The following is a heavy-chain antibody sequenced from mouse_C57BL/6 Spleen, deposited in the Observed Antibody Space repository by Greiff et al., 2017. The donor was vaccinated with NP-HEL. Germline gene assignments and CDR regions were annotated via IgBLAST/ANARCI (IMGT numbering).Heavy chain of an antibody. D-gene: IGHD2-2*01. Sequence: EVKLMESGPELVKPGASVKISCKASGYSFTGYYMNWVKQSPEKSLEWIGEINPSTGGTTYNQKFKAKATLTVDKSSSTAYMQLKSLTSEDSAVYYCATWLRRVGCAYWGQETLVTVSA. J-gene: IGHJ3*01. CDR2: INPSTGGT. V-gene: IGHV1-42*01. CDR1: GYSFTGYY. CDR3: ATWLRRVGCAY.